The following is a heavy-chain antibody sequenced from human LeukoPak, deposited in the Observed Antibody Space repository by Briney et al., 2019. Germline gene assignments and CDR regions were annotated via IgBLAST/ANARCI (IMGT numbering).Heavy chain of an antibody. V-gene: IGHV1-8*01. D-gene: IGHD6-19*01. Sequence: ASVKVSCKASGYTFTSYDINWVRQATGQGLEWMGWMNPNGGNTGYAQKFQGRVTMTRNTSISTAYMELSSLRSEGTAVYYCARGLINRSGWYVHYRIFDYWGQGTLVTVSS. CDR2: MNPNGGNT. J-gene: IGHJ4*02. CDR1: GYTFTSYD. CDR3: ARGLINRSGWYVHYRIFDY.